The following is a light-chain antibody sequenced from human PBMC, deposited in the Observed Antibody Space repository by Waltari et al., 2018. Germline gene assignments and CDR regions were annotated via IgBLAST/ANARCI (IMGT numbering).Light chain of an antibody. CDR3: QAWDSTIAV. V-gene: IGLV3-1*01. Sequence: SYEVTQPPSLSASPGQTASVPCSGDDWGSQYASRYQQRPGQSPVVVIYQNTKRPSGIPERFSGSNSGNTATLTISGTQAMDEADYYCQAWDSTIAVFGGGTKLTVL. CDR1: DWGSQY. J-gene: IGLJ2*01. CDR2: QNT.